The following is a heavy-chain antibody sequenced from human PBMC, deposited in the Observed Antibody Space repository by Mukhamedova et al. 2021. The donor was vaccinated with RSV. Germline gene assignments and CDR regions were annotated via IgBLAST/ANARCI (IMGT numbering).Heavy chain of an antibody. D-gene: IGHD1-26*01. J-gene: IGHJ3*02. Sequence: SISDSSSHIYYADSVKGRFTMSRDNAKNSLYLQMHSLRAEDTAIYYCARHIGSSRNFDICGQGTMVTASS. CDR3: ARHIGSSRNFDI. V-gene: IGHV3-21*01. CDR2: ISDSSSHI.